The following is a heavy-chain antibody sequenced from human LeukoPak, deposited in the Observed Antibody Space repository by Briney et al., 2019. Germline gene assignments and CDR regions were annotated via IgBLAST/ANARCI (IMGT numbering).Heavy chain of an antibody. CDR2: IHPGDSDT. V-gene: IGHV5-51*01. CDR1: GYSFTNYW. CDR3: ARHIEYYYDSSGYYSDGYYYMDV. Sequence: GESLKISCKGSGYSFTNYWIGWVRQMPGKGLEWMGIIHPGDSDTKYSPSFQGQVTISADKSISTAYLQWSSLKASDTAMYYCARHIEYYYDSSGYYSDGYYYMDVWGKGTTVTVSS. D-gene: IGHD3-22*01. J-gene: IGHJ6*03.